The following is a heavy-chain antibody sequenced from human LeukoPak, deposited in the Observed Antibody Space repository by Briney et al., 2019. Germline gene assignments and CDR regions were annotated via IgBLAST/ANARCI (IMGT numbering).Heavy chain of an antibody. CDR2: IYYSGST. CDR1: GGSISSGDHY. V-gene: IGHV4-30-4*08. J-gene: IGHJ4*02. D-gene: IGHD3-3*01. CDR3: DRGFLEWLPTDY. Sequence: SQTLSLTCSVSGGSISSGDHYWSWIRQPPGKGLEWIGYIYYSGSTYYNPSLKSRVTISVDTSKNQFSLKLSSVTAADTAVYYCDRGFLEWLPTDYWGQGTLVTVSS.